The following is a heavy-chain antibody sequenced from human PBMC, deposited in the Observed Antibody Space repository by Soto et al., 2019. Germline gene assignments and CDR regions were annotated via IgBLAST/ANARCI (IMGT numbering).Heavy chain of an antibody. J-gene: IGHJ4*02. CDR1: GGSISSSSYY. V-gene: IGHV4-39*01. Sequence: PSETLSLTCTVSGGSISSSSYYWGWIRQPPGKGLEWIGSIYYSGSTYYNPSLKSRVTISVDTSKNQFSLKLSSVTAADTAVYYCARHAQGPRAAAGTHFDYWGQGTLVTVSS. D-gene: IGHD6-13*01. CDR2: IYYSGST. CDR3: ARHAQGPRAAAGTHFDY.